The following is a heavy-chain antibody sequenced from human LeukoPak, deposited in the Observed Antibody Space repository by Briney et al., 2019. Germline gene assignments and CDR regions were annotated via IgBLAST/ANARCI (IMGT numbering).Heavy chain of an antibody. Sequence: PGGSLRLSCAASGFTFSSYAMSWVRQAPGKGLEWVSGISGSSGNTYYADSVKGRFTISRDNSKNTLHLQMSSLRDEDTAVYYGVKLGYCGGDCYYFDYWGQGTLVTVSS. CDR3: VKLGYCGGDCYYFDY. V-gene: IGHV3-23*01. D-gene: IGHD2-21*02. CDR1: GFTFSSYA. J-gene: IGHJ4*02. CDR2: ISGSSGNT.